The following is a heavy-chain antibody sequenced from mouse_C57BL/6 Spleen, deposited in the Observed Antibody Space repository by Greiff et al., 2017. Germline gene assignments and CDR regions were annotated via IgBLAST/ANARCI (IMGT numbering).Heavy chain of an antibody. Sequence: VQLQQSGPELVKPGASVKISCKASGYAFSSSWMNWVKQRPGKGLEWIGRIYPGDGDTNYNGKFKGKATLTADKSSSTAYMQRSSLTSEDSAVYFCARELLDYWGQGTTLTVSS. CDR2: IYPGDGDT. J-gene: IGHJ2*01. CDR3: ARELLDY. CDR1: GYAFSSSW. D-gene: IGHD1-1*01. V-gene: IGHV1-82*01.